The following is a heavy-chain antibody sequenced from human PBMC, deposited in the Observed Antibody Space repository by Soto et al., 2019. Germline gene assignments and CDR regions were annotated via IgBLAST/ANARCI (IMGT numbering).Heavy chain of an antibody. CDR2: IYNGERT. D-gene: IGHD6-19*01. CDR3: AQTTGWPGFDY. J-gene: IGHJ4*02. V-gene: IGHV4-59*01. Sequence: QVHLQESGPGLVKPSETMSLTCTASGASIRNFYWNWVRQFPGKGLEWIGHIYNGERTNYNPSLKSRVTISVATCKNQFSLKLSSVTVADTAVYYCAQTTGWPGFDYWGQGTLVAVSS. CDR1: GASIRNFY.